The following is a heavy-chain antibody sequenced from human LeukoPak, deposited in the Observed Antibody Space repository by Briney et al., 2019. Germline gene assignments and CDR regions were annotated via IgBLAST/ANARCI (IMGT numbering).Heavy chain of an antibody. V-gene: IGHV1-69*13. CDR2: IIPIFGTA. J-gene: IGHJ3*02. CDR3: ATEGRSSSWSYAFDI. D-gene: IGHD6-13*01. Sequence: SVKVSCKASGGTFSSYAISWVRQAPGQGLEWMGGIIPIFGTANYAQKFQGRVTITADESTSTAYMELSSLRSEDTAVYYCATEGRSSSWSYAFDIWGQGTMVTVSS. CDR1: GGTFSSYA.